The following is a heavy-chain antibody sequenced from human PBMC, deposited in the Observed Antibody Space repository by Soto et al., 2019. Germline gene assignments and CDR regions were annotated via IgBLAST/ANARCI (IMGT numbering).Heavy chain of an antibody. CDR1: GLTFSNYA. CDR2: ISYDGSNK. J-gene: IGHJ3*02. Sequence: QVQLVESGGGVVQPGRSLRLSCAASGLTFSNYAMHWVRQAPGKGLEWVAVISYDGSNKYYVDSVKGRFTISRDNSKNTLYLQMNSLRAEDTAVYYCARDVGNGWSGYYIGAFDIWGQGTMVTVSS. V-gene: IGHV3-30-3*01. D-gene: IGHD3-3*01. CDR3: ARDVGNGWSGYYIGAFDI.